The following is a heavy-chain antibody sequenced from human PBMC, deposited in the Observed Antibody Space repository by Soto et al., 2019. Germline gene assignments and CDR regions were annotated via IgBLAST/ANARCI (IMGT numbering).Heavy chain of an antibody. CDR2: IYWDDDK. Sequence: QITLKESGPTLVKPTQTLTLTCTFSGFSLATSGVGVGWLRQPPAMALECLALIYWDDDKRYSPSLKSRLTHTKDTSNNQAVLTMTNMDPVDTATYYCAHRLWDSSFYWDVRYFDCWGLGTLVTVSS. CDR3: AHRLWDSSFYWDVRYFDC. J-gene: IGHJ4*02. D-gene: IGHD2-15*01. V-gene: IGHV2-5*02. CDR1: GFSLATSGVG.